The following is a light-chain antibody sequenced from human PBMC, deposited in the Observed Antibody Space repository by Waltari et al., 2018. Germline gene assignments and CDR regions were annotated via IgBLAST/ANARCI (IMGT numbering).Light chain of an antibody. V-gene: IGLV2-8*01. CDR3: CSFSGGNDLL. CDR2: DFT. Sequence: QSALTQPPSASGPPGQSVTISCTGTNSDIDNFQYVSWYQQHPGKAPRLIIYDFTKRPSEVPNRFSRSKSGNMASLTVSYLQADDEADYFCCSFSGGNDLLFGGGTKLTVL. J-gene: IGLJ2*01. CDR1: NSDIDNFQY.